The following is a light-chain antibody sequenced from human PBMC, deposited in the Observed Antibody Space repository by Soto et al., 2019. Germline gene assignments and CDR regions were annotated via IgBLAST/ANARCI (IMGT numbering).Light chain of an antibody. J-gene: IGLJ3*02. CDR3: QVWDSSTVV. V-gene: IGLV3-9*01. CDR2: RDT. CDR1: NIGSKN. Sequence: SYELPQPLSVSVALGQTARITCGGNNIGSKNVHWYQLNPGQAPVLVIYRDTNRPSGIPERFSGSNSGNTATLAISGAQVGDDADYYCQVWDSSTVVFGGGTKLTVL.